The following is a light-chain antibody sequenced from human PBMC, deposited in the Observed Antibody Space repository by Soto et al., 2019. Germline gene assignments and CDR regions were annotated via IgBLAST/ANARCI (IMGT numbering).Light chain of an antibody. Sequence: DIQMTQSPSTLSASVGDRVTITCRASQSISSWLAWYQQKPGKAPKLLIYKASXXESGVPSRFSGSGSGTXXXXTXXSLQPDDFATYYCQQSFTFGPGTKVDIK. CDR1: QSISSW. V-gene: IGKV1-5*03. CDR2: KAS. CDR3: QQSFT. J-gene: IGKJ3*01.